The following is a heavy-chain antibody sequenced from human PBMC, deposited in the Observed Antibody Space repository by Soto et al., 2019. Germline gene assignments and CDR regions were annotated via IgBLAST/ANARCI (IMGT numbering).Heavy chain of an antibody. CDR3: ARDERVAGFFYGMDV. J-gene: IGHJ6*02. V-gene: IGHV4-59*01. Sequence: PSETLSLTCTVSGGSISSYYWSWIRQPPGKGLEWIGYIYYSGSTNYNPSLKSQVTISVDTSKNQFSLKLSSVTAADTAVYYCARDERVAGFFYGMDVWGQGTTVTVSS. CDR1: GGSISSYY. CDR2: IYYSGST. D-gene: IGHD6-13*01.